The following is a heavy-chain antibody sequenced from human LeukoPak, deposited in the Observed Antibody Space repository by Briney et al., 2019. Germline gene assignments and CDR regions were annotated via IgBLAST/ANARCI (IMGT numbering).Heavy chain of an antibody. V-gene: IGHV1-2*02. J-gene: IGHJ3*01. CDR1: GYTFADYS. CDR2: IIPDTGFA. Sequence: ASVKVSCKASGYTFADYSIQWVRQAPGQGLECMGWIIPDTGFAKYAQTFQGRVTMTRDTSITTTFMELSSLRSDDTAVYYCARAVEASALDVWGQGTMVTVSS. CDR3: ARAVEASALDV.